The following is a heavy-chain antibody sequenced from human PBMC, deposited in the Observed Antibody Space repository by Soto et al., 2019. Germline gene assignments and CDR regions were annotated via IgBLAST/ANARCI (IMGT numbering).Heavy chain of an antibody. V-gene: IGHV4-61*01. CDR1: AGSITGGSYY. Sequence: SETLSLTCNVSAGSITGGSYYWTWIRQPPGKGLEWLGYISYNGRTNYNPSLKSRVTISVDTSRKQFFLRLTSVTAADTAIYYCARDPCGSDCYSGLDYWGQGSLVTVSS. CDR3: ARDPCGSDCYSGLDY. CDR2: ISYNGRT. J-gene: IGHJ4*02. D-gene: IGHD2-21*02.